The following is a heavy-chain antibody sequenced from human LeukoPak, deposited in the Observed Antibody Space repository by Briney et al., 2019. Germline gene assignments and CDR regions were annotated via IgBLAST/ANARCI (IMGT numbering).Heavy chain of an antibody. V-gene: IGHV3-30*18. CDR1: GFMFSNHG. CDR2: IWNDGNNK. J-gene: IGHJ6*03. CDR3: AKDWGGSKYFIDV. D-gene: IGHD2-21*01. Sequence: GRSLRLSCAVSGFMFSNHGMHWVRQAPGKGLERVAIIWNDGNNKYYADSVKGRFTISRDNSKNTLSLQMNSLRREDTAVYYCAKDWGGSKYFIDVWGRGTTVTVSS.